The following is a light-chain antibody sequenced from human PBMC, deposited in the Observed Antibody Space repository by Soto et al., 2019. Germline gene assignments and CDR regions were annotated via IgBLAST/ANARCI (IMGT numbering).Light chain of an antibody. CDR1: QGTSNY. CDR3: QKYNDFPWP. Sequence: DIQMTQSPSSLSASVGDRVTITCQASQGTSNYLAWYQQKPGKVPKILIYAASTLQSGVPPRFSASGSGTDFTLTISSLQPEDVASYYCQKYNDFPWPFGQGTKVEIK. J-gene: IGKJ1*01. CDR2: AAS. V-gene: IGKV1-27*01.